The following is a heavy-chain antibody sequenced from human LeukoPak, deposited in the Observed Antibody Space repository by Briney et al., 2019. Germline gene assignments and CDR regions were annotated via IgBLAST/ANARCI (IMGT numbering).Heavy chain of an antibody. V-gene: IGHV1-24*01. CDR3: ATVFRITIFGVVLDY. D-gene: IGHD3-3*01. CDR1: GYTLTELS. CDR2: FDPEDGET. Sequence: ASVKVSCKVSGYTLTELSMHWVRQAPGKGLEWMGGFDPEDGETIYAQKFQGRVTMTEDTSTDTAYMELSSLRSGDTAVYYCATVFRITIFGVVLDYWGQGTLVTVSS. J-gene: IGHJ4*02.